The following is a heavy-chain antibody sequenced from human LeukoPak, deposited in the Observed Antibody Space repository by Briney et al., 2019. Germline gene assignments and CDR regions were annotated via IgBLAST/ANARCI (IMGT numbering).Heavy chain of an antibody. J-gene: IGHJ4*02. CDR3: ARNPGTSSLDY. Sequence: SETLSLTCTVSGDSINNYYWAWIRQPPGKGLEWLGTISYSGRTYYNPSLESRVTISLDTTKNHFSLKLSSVTAADTAVYFCARNPGTSSLDYWGQGTLVTVSS. CDR2: ISYSGRT. CDR1: GDSINNYY. V-gene: IGHV4-39*02.